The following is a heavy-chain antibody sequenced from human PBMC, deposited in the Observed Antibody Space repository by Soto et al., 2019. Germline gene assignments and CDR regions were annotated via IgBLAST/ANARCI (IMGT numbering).Heavy chain of an antibody. Sequence: GGSLRLSCAASGFTFSSYAMHWVRQAPGKGLEWVAVISYDGSNKYYADSVKGRFTISRDNSKNTLYLQMNSLRAEDTAVYYCARRALDYLFTTGAFDIWGQGTMVTVSS. J-gene: IGHJ3*02. CDR2: ISYDGSNK. V-gene: IGHV3-30-3*01. CDR3: ARRALDYLFTTGAFDI. CDR1: GFTFSSYA. D-gene: IGHD1-1*01.